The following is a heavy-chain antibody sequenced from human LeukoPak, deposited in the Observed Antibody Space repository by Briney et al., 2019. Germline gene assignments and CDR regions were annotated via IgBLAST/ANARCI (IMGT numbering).Heavy chain of an antibody. CDR1: GFTFSSYA. CDR2: ISGSGGST. Sequence: GGSLRLSCAASGFTFSSYAMSWVRQAPGKGLEWASAISGSGGSTYYADSVKGRFTISRDNSKNTLYLQMNSLRAEDTAVYYCAKAHGANPVGYWGQGTLVTVSS. CDR3: AKAHGANPVGY. D-gene: IGHD4-17*01. J-gene: IGHJ4*02. V-gene: IGHV3-23*01.